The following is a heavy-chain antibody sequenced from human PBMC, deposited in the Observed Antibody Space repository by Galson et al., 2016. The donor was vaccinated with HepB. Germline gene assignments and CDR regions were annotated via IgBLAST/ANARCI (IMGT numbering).Heavy chain of an antibody. CDR2: ISSGSSYI. V-gene: IGHV3-21*01. CDR1: GFTFSSYY. J-gene: IGHJ5*02. D-gene: IGHD6-13*01. CDR3: ARLLTSSSWYGWFDP. Sequence: SLRLSCAASGFTFSSYYMNWVRQAPGKGLEWVSSISSGSSYIYYADSVKGRFTISRENAKNSLYLQMNSLRAEDTALYYCARLLTSSSWYGWFDPWGQGTLVTVSS.